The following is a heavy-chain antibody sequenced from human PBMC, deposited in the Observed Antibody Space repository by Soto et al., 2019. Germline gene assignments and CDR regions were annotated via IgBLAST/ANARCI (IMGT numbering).Heavy chain of an antibody. CDR3: TTGYCSSTSCYVYVDV. CDR1: GFTFSSYS. D-gene: IGHD2-2*01. Sequence: PGGSLRLSCAASGFTFSSYSMNWVRQAPGKGLEWVSSISSSSSYIYYADSVKGRFTISRDNAKNSLYLQMNSLRTEDTAVYYCTTGYCSSTSCYVYVDVWGQGTTVTVSS. J-gene: IGHJ6*02. CDR2: ISSSSSYI. V-gene: IGHV3-21*03.